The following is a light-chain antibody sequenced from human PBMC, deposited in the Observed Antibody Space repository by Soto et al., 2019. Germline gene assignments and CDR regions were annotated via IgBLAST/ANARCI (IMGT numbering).Light chain of an antibody. V-gene: IGKV1-17*01. CDR1: QDIGTS. CDR2: TIS. J-gene: IGKJ3*01. Sequence: DIQMTQSPSSLSASVGGRVTITCRASQDIGTSLDWFQQKPGTAPKRLIYTISDLQSGVPSRFSGGGSGTEFTLTISSLQPEDSATYSCLQHSAFPFTFGPGAKVHV. CDR3: LQHSAFPFT.